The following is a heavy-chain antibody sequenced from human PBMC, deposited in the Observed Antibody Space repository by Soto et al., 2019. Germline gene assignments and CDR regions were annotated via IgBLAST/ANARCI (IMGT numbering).Heavy chain of an antibody. CDR1: GGSIISSYW. J-gene: IGHJ4*01. Sequence: SETLSLTCAVSGGSIISSYWWHWVRLPPGKGLEWIGEIYHSGSTYYKPSLKSRVAMSVDTSKNQFSLKLTSATAADTAVYYCARRDWSGSKSLFYLDYWGQGVLVTLSS. CDR3: ARRDWSGSKSLFYLDY. CDR2: IYHSGST. V-gene: IGHV4-4*02. D-gene: IGHD3-9*01.